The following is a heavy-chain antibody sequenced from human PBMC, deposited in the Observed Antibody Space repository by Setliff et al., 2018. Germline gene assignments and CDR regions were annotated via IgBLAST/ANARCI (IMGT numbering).Heavy chain of an antibody. J-gene: IGHJ4*02. CDR3: VTDTPFSDSWTGEDY. CDR2: ISSTITST. V-gene: IGHV3-23*01. CDR1: GFTFSSSA. D-gene: IGHD2-8*02. Sequence: PGGSLRLSCAASGFTFSSSAMAWVRQAPGKGLEWVSAISSTITSTYYADSVKGRFTISRDNSKNTLYLQMNSLKTEDTAVYYCVTDTPFSDSWTGEDYWGQGTLVTVSS.